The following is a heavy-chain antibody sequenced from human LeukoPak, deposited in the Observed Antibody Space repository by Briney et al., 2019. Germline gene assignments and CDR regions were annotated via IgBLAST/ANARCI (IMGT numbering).Heavy chain of an antibody. V-gene: IGHV3-30-3*01. Sequence: GGSLRLSCAASGFTFSTYSMHWVRQAPGKGPEWVAIISNDGSKTYYADSVKGRFTISRDSSKNTLYLQMSSLTTEDTAVYHCARGGFCSGGYCFLIDTWGQGTLVTVSA. D-gene: IGHD2-15*01. CDR1: GFTFSTYS. CDR2: ISNDGSKT. CDR3: ARGGFCSGGYCFLIDT. J-gene: IGHJ5*02.